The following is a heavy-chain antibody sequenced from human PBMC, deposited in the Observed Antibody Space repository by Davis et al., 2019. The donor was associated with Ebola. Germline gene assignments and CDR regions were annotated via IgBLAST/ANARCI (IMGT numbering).Heavy chain of an antibody. Sequence: GESLKISCATSGITFSGYWMSWVRQAPGKGLEWVANIKQDGSEKYYVDSVKGRFTISRDNAKNSLYLQMNSLRAEDTAVYYCARLRFLEWLYYYFDYWGQGTLVTVSS. CDR2: IKQDGSEK. CDR1: GITFSGYW. D-gene: IGHD3-3*01. CDR3: ARLRFLEWLYYYFDY. J-gene: IGHJ4*02. V-gene: IGHV3-7*01.